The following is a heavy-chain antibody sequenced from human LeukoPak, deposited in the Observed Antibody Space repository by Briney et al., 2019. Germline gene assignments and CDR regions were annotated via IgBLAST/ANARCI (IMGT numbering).Heavy chain of an antibody. V-gene: IGHV3-30*03. J-gene: IGHJ4*02. Sequence: GRSLRLSCAASGFTFSSYGMHWVRQAPGKGLEWVAVISYDGSNKYYADSVKGRFTISRDNSKNTLYLQMNSLRAEDTAVYYCASPGSGRHNWGQGTLVTFSS. D-gene: IGHD7-27*01. CDR1: GFTFSSYG. CDR3: ASPGSGRHN. CDR2: ISYDGSNK.